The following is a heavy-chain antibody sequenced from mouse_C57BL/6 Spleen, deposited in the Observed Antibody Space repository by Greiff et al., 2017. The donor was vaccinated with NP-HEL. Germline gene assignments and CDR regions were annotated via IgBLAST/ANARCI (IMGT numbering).Heavy chain of an antibody. J-gene: IGHJ4*01. Sequence: QVQLQQSGAELVMPGASVKLSCKASGYTFTSYWMHWVKQRPGQGLEWIGEIDPSDSYTNYNQKFKGKSTLTVDKSSSTAYMQLSSLTSEDSAVYYCARLGTTVEAMDYWGQGTSVTVSS. CDR3: ARLGTTVEAMDY. D-gene: IGHD1-1*01. V-gene: IGHV1-69*01. CDR2: IDPSDSYT. CDR1: GYTFTSYW.